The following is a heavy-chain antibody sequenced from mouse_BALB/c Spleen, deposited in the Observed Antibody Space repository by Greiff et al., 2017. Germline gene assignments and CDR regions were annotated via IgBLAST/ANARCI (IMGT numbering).Heavy chain of an antibody. Sequence: VQLQQSGAELVRPGTSVKISCKASGHAFTNYWLGWVKQRPGHGLEWIGDIYPGSGNTYYNEKFKGKATLTADKSSSTAYMQLSSLTSEDSAVYFCARGDYRYLHFDYWGQGTTLTVSS. J-gene: IGHJ2*01. CDR1: GHAFTNYW. CDR3: ARGDYRYLHFDY. V-gene: IGHV1-63*01. D-gene: IGHD2-14*01. CDR2: IYPGSGNT.